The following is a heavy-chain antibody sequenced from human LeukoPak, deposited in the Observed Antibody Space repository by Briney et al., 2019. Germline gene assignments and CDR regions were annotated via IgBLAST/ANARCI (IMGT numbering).Heavy chain of an antibody. CDR1: GFTFSSYE. CDR3: ARDSRLYDFWSGHSTNGVAY. Sequence: GGSLRLSCAASGFTFSSYEMNWVRQAPGKGLEWVSYISSSGSTIYYADSVKGRFTISRDNAKNSLYLQMTSLRAEDPAVYYCARDSRLYDFWSGHSTNGVAYWGQGTLVTVSS. V-gene: IGHV3-48*03. CDR2: ISSSGSTI. J-gene: IGHJ4*02. D-gene: IGHD3-3*01.